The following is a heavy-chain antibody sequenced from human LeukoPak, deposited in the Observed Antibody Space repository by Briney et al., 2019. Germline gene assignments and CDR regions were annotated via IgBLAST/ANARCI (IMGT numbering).Heavy chain of an antibody. J-gene: IGHJ4*02. D-gene: IGHD2-2*01. Sequence: KPSETLSLTCTVSRGSISSEFWSWVRQPPGKGLEWIGYIHYSGSTSYNPSLKSRVTISVDTSKNQFSLKLDSVTAADTAVYYCARQAYCSGTSRYPFDYWGQGTLVTVSS. CDR1: RGSISSEF. CDR3: ARQAYCSGTSRYPFDY. V-gene: IGHV4-59*08. CDR2: IHYSGST.